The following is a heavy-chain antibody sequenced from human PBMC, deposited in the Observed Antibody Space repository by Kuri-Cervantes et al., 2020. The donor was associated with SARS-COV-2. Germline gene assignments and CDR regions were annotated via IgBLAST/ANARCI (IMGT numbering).Heavy chain of an antibody. V-gene: IGHV2-5*02. Sequence: SGPTLVKPTQTLTLTCTFSGFSLSTSGVGVGWIRQPPGKALEWLALIYWDDDKRYNPSLKSRLTITKDTSKNQVVLTMTNMDPVDTATYYCAHSSLTDYGGFNFRSYFDYWGQGTLVTVSS. D-gene: IGHD4-23*01. J-gene: IGHJ4*02. CDR3: AHSSLTDYGGFNFRSYFDY. CDR2: IYWDDDK. CDR1: GFSLSTSGVG.